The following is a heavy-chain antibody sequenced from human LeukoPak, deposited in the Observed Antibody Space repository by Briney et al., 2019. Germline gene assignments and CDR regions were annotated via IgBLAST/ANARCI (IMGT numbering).Heavy chain of an antibody. CDR3: AAGTAADY. V-gene: IGHV3-11*03. CDR2: VSSSSSYT. CDR1: GIPFSDFY. Sequence: GGSLRLSSVVSGIPFSDFYMNWIRQAPGKGLEWISYVSSSSSYTDYAESVKGRFTISRDNAKSALYLEMSDLRVEDTAVYYCAAGTAADYWGQGTLVIVSS. J-gene: IGHJ4*02. D-gene: IGHD6-13*01.